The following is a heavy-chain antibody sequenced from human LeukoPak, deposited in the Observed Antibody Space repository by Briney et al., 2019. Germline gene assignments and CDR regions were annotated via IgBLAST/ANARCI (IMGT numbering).Heavy chain of an antibody. CDR3: ARVRRAYSSSSVLIDAFDI. CDR2: INPNSGGT. D-gene: IGHD6-6*01. CDR1: GYTFTGYY. V-gene: IGHV1-2*02. J-gene: IGHJ3*02. Sequence: ASVKVSCKASGYTFTGYYMHWVRQAPGQGLEWMGWINPNSGGTNYAQKFQGRVTMTRDTSISTAYMELSRLRSDDTAVYYCARVRRAYSSSSVLIDAFDIWGQGTMVTVSS.